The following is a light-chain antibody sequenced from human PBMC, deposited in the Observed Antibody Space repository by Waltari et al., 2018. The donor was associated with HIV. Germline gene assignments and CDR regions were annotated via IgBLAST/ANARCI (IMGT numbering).Light chain of an antibody. CDR1: SSNIGSNT. CDR2: SHN. V-gene: IGLV1-44*01. J-gene: IGLJ2*01. CDR3: AAWDDSLNGPVV. Sequence: QSVLTQPPPASGTPGQRVTISCSGSSSNIGSNTVNWYQQLPGTAPQLLIYSHNQRPSGVRDRFSGSKAGTSASLAISGLQSEDGADYYCAAWDDSLNGPVVFGGGTKLTVL.